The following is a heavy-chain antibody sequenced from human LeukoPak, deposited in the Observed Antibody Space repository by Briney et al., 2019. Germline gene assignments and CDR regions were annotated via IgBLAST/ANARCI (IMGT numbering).Heavy chain of an antibody. Sequence: PGGSLRLSCAASGFTLTNHPMNLVRQAPGKGLEWVSYIGGDGVAFYADSVKGRFTMSKDDARKSLYLQMSSLRVEDTALYYCAKDRANWAIDDWGQGTQVTVSS. V-gene: IGHV3-69-1*01. CDR1: GFTLTNHP. D-gene: IGHD2-2*02. J-gene: IGHJ4*02. CDR2: IGGDGVA. CDR3: AKDRANWAIDD.